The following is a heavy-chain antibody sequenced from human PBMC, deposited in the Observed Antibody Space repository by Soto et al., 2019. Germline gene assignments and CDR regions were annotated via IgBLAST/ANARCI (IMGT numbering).Heavy chain of an antibody. D-gene: IGHD2-15*01. CDR2: INHSGST. CDR3: VRGYCSGGSCYPYNWFDP. CDR1: GGSFSGYY. V-gene: IGHV4-34*01. Sequence: SETLSLTCAVYGGSFSGYYWSWIRQPPGKGLEWIGEINHSGSTNYNPSLKSRVTISVGTSKNQFSLKLSSVTAADTAVYYCVRGYCSGGSCYPYNWFDPWGQGTLVTVSS. J-gene: IGHJ5*02.